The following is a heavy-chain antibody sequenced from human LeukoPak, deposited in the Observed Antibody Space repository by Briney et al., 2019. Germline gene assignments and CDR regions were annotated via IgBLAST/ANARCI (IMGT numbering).Heavy chain of an antibody. Sequence: PGRSLRLSCAASGFTFSSYAMHWVRQAPGKGLEWVAVISYDGSNKYYADSVKGRFTISRDNSKNTLYLQMNSLRAEDTAVYYCASPYYDFWGGYTAFDIWGQGTMVTVSS. V-gene: IGHV3-30-3*01. CDR3: ASPYYDFWGGYTAFDI. CDR1: GFTFSSYA. CDR2: ISYDGSNK. J-gene: IGHJ3*02. D-gene: IGHD3-3*01.